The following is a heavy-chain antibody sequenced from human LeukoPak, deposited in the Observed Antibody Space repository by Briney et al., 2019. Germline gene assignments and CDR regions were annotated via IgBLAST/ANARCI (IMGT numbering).Heavy chain of an antibody. CDR1: GFIVSNNY. CDR3: ARSWDARLNFDY. V-gene: IGHV3-66*02. J-gene: IGHJ4*02. D-gene: IGHD1-26*01. CDR2: IHSGGST. Sequence: RGSLRLSCAASGFIVSNNYMNWVRQAPGKGLEWVSVIHSGGSTYYADSVKGRVTISRDNSKNTVNLQMNDLRAEDTAVYYCARSWDARLNFDYWGQGTLVTVSS.